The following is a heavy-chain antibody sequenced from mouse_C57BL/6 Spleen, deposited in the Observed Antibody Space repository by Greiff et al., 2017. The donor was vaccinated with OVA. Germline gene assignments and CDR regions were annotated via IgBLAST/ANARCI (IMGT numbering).Heavy chain of an antibody. D-gene: IGHD1-1*01. V-gene: IGHV14-2*01. Sequence: VHVKQSGAELVKPGASVKLSCTASGFNIKDYYMHWVKQRTEQGLEWIGRIDPEDGETKYAPKFQGKATITADTSSNTAYLQLSSLTSEDTAVYYCARRTTVIDYAMDYWGQGTSVTVSS. CDR3: ARRTTVIDYAMDY. CDR2: IDPEDGET. J-gene: IGHJ4*01. CDR1: GFNIKDYY.